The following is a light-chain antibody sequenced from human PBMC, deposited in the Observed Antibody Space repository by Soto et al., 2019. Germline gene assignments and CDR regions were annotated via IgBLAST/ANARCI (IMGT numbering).Light chain of an antibody. V-gene: IGKV3-20*01. CDR3: QQYGSSPVS. CDR1: QRGSSSN. J-gene: IGKJ2*03. CDR2: GAS. Sequence: EIVLTQSPGTLSLSPGESANLSCRASQRGSSSNLAWYQHKPGQAPRLVMYGASSRATGIPDRFSGSGSGTDFPLTISRLEPEDFAIYHCQQYGSSPVSFGQGTKLEIK.